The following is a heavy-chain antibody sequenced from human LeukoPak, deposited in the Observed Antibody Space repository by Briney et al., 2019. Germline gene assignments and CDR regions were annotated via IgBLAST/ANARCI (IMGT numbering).Heavy chain of an antibody. V-gene: IGHV4-4*07. J-gene: IGHJ6*03. D-gene: IGHD5-18*01. CDR3: ARDKGYGYYYYYMDV. CDR1: GGSISNYY. Sequence: PSETLSLTCTVSGGSISNYYWSWIRQPAGKGLEWIGRIYTSGSTNYNPSPKSRVTMSVDTSKNQFSLKLSSVTAADTAVYYCARDKGYGYYYYYMDVWGKGTTVTISS. CDR2: IYTSGST.